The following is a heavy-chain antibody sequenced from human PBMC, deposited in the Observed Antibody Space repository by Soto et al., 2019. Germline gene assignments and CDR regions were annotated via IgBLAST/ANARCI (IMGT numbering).Heavy chain of an antibody. D-gene: IGHD1-26*01. CDR3: ERRYGGNFDY. CDR2: TYYSGST. J-gene: IGHJ4*01. Sequence: PSETLSLTCTVSGGSISSYYWSWIRQPPGKGLEWIGYTYYSGSTNYTPSLKSRVTISVDTSKNQFSLKLSSVTDADTAVYYCERRYGGNFDYWGQGTLVTVSS. CDR1: GGSISSYY. V-gene: IGHV4-59*01.